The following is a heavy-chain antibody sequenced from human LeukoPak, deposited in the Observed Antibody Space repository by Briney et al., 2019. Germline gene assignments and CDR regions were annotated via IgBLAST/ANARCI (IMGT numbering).Heavy chain of an antibody. V-gene: IGHV3-30-3*01. CDR2: TSSDLNVK. Sequence: GALRLSCAASGFTFRNYVIHWVRQAPGKGLEWVAVTSSDLNVKLYADSVKGRFTISRDNSRSTLYLQMNSLRPEDTAIYYCAREGYYGSGSPPSLYFDYWGRGTLVTVSS. CDR1: GFTFRNYV. D-gene: IGHD3-10*01. CDR3: AREGYYGSGSPPSLYFDY. J-gene: IGHJ4*02.